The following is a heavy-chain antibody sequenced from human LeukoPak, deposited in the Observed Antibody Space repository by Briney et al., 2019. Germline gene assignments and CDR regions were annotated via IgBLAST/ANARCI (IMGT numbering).Heavy chain of an antibody. J-gene: IGHJ4*02. CDR1: GASINTGGYY. CDR3: ARGAVGATHIDY. Sequence: PSQTLSLTCTVSGASINTGGYYWTWVRQHPGQGLEWIGYLFYSGSDYTYFNPSLRSRASISADTSRSHFSLNLTSVTAADTAVYYCARGAVGATHIDYWGQGTLVTVSS. V-gene: IGHV4-31*03. CDR2: LFYSGSDYT. D-gene: IGHD1-26*01.